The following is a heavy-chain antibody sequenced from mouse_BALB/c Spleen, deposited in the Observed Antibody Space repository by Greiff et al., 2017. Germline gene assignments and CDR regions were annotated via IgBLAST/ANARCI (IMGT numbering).Heavy chain of an antibody. J-gene: IGHJ2*01. CDR1: GFTFSSYT. CDR2: ISSGGSYT. CDR3: TREPGTLDY. D-gene: IGHD4-1*01. V-gene: IGHV5-6-4*01. Sequence: EVMLVESGGGLVKPGGSLKLSCAASGFTFSSYTMSWVRQTPEKRLEWVATISSGGSYTYYPDSVKGRFTISRDNAKNTLYLQMSSLKSEDTAMYYCTREPGTLDYWGQGTTLTVSS.